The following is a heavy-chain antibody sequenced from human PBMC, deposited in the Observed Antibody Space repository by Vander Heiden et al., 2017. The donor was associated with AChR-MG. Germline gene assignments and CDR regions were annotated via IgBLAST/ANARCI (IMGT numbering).Heavy chain of an antibody. Sequence: QEQLVESGGGVVQPGRSLRLSCATSGFTFSGHSMLWVRQAPGKGLHWVAVISYDGKTRYYADSVKGRFTISRDNSNNTVTLQINSLRPEDTAVYYCARARKFYYYMDVWGKGTPVTVSS. CDR1: GFTFSGHS. CDR2: ISYDGKTR. CDR3: ARARKFYYYMDV. J-gene: IGHJ6*03. D-gene: IGHD3-10*01. V-gene: IGHV3-30*03.